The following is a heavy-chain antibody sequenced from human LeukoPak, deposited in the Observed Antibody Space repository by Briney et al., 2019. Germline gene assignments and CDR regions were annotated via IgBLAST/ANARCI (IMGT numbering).Heavy chain of an antibody. D-gene: IGHD5-18*01. CDR3: ARIFIRDGYSSYFDC. CDR2: VYQSGTT. J-gene: IGHJ4*02. Sequence: PSETLSLTCTVSGFSITSGHYWGWVRQPPGAGLEWIGSVYQSGTTYYNPSLKSRVTTSVDMSKNQFSLRLRPVTAADTAVYYCARIFIRDGYSSYFDCWGQGTLVTVSS. V-gene: IGHV4-38-2*02. CDR1: GFSITSGHY.